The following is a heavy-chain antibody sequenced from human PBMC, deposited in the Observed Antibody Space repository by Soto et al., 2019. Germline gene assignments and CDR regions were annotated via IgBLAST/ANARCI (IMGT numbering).Heavy chain of an antibody. J-gene: IGHJ5*02. CDR3: VRDEISSAGLDP. CDR2: ISTHNGNT. Sequence: QVQLVQSGAEVKKPGASVKVSCKASGYTFIRYGISGVRQAPGQGLEWMGWISTHNGNTYYAQNFQGRVTMTSDTPTSTAYMELRSLRSDDTAFYYCVRDEISSAGLDPWGQGTLVTVSS. CDR1: GYTFIRYG. V-gene: IGHV1-18*01.